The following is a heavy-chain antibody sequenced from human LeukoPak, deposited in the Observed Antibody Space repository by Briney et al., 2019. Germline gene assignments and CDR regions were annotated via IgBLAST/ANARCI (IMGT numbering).Heavy chain of an antibody. Sequence: PGGSLRLSCAASGFTFSFYAMHWVRQAPGKGLEWVAVISYDGSNKYYADSVKGRFTISRDNSKNTLYLQMNSLRAEDTAVYYCAKFFTGEYVRAFDVWGQGTMVTVSS. V-gene: IGHV3-30*18. CDR1: GFTFSFYA. CDR2: ISYDGSNK. CDR3: AKFFTGEYVRAFDV. D-gene: IGHD3-10*02. J-gene: IGHJ3*01.